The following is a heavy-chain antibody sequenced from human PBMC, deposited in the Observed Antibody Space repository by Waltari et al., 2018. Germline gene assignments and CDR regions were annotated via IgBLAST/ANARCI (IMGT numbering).Heavy chain of an antibody. J-gene: IGHJ4*02. V-gene: IGHV4-39*01. D-gene: IGHD6-19*01. CDR2: INYSGST. Sequence: QLQLQESGPGLVKPSGTLSLTCTVLGRFIRNSSYYTGWPRQPPGKGLEWIGCINYSGSTYYHPSLKSRVTISVDTSKNQFSLKLSSVTAADTAVYYCASDIAVAGPIDYWGQGTLVTVSS. CDR1: GRFIRNSSYY. CDR3: ASDIAVAGPIDY.